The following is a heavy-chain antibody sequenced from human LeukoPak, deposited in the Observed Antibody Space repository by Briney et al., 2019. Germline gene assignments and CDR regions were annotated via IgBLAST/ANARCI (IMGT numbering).Heavy chain of an antibody. CDR3: ARSRLDQRRYPGNAFDI. CDR1: GDSMTNYY. D-gene: IGHD2-15*01. V-gene: IGHV4-59*01. Sequence: PSETLSLTCTVSGDSMTNYYWNWIRQPPGKGLEWIGSIYYSGSTTYNPPLKSRVTISVDTSKNQFSLKLSSMTAADTAIYYCARSRLDQRRYPGNAFDIWGQGTVVTVSS. J-gene: IGHJ3*02. CDR2: IYYSGST.